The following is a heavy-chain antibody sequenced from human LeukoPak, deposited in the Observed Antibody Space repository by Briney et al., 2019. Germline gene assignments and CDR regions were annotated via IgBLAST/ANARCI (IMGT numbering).Heavy chain of an antibody. D-gene: IGHD3-10*01. CDR1: GGSISSYY. CDR3: ARDRATMVRGVRDYHYYGMDV. Sequence: PSETLSLTCTVSGGSISSYYWSWIRQPPGKGLEWIGYIYYSGSTNYNPSLKSRVTISVDTSKNQFSLKLSSVTAADTAVYYCARDRATMVRGVRDYHYYGMDVWGKGTTVTVSS. CDR2: IYYSGST. V-gene: IGHV4-59*01. J-gene: IGHJ6*04.